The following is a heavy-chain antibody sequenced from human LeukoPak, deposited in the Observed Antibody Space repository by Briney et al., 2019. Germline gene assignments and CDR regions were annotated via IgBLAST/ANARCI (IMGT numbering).Heavy chain of an antibody. J-gene: IGHJ4*02. Sequence: GGSLRLSCAASGFTFNPYAMSWVRQAPGKGLEWVAGIGGIGDRTYYADSVKGRFTISRDNAKNSLYLQMNSLRAEDTAVYYCARSPRRNWNQPIVYYFDYWGQGTLVTVSS. D-gene: IGHD1-1*01. V-gene: IGHV3-23*01. CDR1: GFTFNPYA. CDR2: IGGIGDRT. CDR3: ARSPRRNWNQPIVYYFDY.